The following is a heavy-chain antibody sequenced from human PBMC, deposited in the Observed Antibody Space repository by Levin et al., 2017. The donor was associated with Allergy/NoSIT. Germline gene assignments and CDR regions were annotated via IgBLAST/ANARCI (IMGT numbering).Heavy chain of an antibody. CDR3: ARESRGAAAGTGASSRYYYYYYGMDV. CDR2: IKQDGSEK. V-gene: IGHV3-7*01. D-gene: IGHD6-13*01. J-gene: IGHJ6*02. CDR1: GFTFSSYW. Sequence: GGSLRLSCAASGFTFSSYWMSWVRQAPGKGLEWVANIKQDGSEKYYVDSVKGRFTISRDNAKNSLYLQMNSLRAEDTAVYYCARESRGAAAGTGASSRYYYYYYGMDVWGQGTTVTVSS.